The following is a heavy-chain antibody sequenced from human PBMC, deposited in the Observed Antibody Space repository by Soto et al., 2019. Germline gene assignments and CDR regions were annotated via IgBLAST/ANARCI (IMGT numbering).Heavy chain of an antibody. J-gene: IGHJ4*02. V-gene: IGHV1-69*01. CDR2: IIPMFGTA. Sequence: QVQLVQSGAEVKKPGSSVKVSCKASGGTFSRYAINWVRQAPGQGLEWMGGIIPMFGTANYAQKFQGRVTITADESTNTGHMELRRLISEDTAVYYCARVGTLYESRGYYYLYWGQGTLVTVSS. D-gene: IGHD3-22*01. CDR3: ARVGTLYESRGYYYLY. CDR1: GGTFSRYA.